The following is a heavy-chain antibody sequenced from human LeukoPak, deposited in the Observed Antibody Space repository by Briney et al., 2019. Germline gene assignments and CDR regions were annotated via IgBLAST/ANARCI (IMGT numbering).Heavy chain of an antibody. V-gene: IGHV4-34*01. CDR3: ARGYGHFDY. CDR2: INHSGST. D-gene: IGHD4-17*01. Sequence: SETLCLSCAVSGGSFRGYYMSWIRQPPGKGPEWIGEINHSGSTNYTPSLKSRVTISVDTSKNQFSLKLSSVTAADTAVYYCARGYGHFDYWGQGTLVTVSS. CDR1: GGSFRGYY. J-gene: IGHJ4*02.